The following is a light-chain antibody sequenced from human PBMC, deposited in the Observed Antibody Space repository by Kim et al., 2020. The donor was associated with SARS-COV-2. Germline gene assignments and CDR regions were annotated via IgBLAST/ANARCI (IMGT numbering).Light chain of an antibody. J-gene: IGLJ2*01. CDR2: DVS. Sequence: GQSVTISCTGTSSDVGAYNYVSWYQQYPGKAPRLMIYDVSRRSSGVPDRFSGSKSGNTASLTVSGLQAGDEADYYCTSYAGSTELLFGGGTQLTVL. CDR1: SSDVGAYNY. V-gene: IGLV2-8*01. CDR3: TSYAGSTELL.